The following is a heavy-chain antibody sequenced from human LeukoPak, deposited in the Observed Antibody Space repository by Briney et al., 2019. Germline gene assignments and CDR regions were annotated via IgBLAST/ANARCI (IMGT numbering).Heavy chain of an antibody. D-gene: IGHD3-22*01. V-gene: IGHV4-4*07. Sequence: SETLSLTCTVSGGSISGYYWSWIRQPAGKGLEWIGRVYSSGSTNYNPSLKSRVTLSVDTSKNQFSLKLNSVTAADTAVYYCARQAYDTGYDAFDIWGQGTMVTVSS. CDR2: VYSSGST. CDR1: GGSISGYY. J-gene: IGHJ3*02. CDR3: ARQAYDTGYDAFDI.